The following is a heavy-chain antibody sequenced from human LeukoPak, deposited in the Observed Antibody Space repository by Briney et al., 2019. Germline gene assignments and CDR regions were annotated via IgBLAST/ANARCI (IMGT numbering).Heavy chain of an antibody. CDR2: ISWNSGSI. D-gene: IGHD3-9*01. CDR1: GFTFDDYA. J-gene: IGHJ4*02. CDR3: AKEKYDILTGYPGYFDY. Sequence: GGSLRLSCAASGFTFDDYAMHWVRQAPGKGLEWVSGISWNSGSIGYADSVKGRFTISRDNAKNSLYLQMNSLRAEDTALYYCAKEKYDILTGYPGYFDYWGQGTLVTVSP. V-gene: IGHV3-9*01.